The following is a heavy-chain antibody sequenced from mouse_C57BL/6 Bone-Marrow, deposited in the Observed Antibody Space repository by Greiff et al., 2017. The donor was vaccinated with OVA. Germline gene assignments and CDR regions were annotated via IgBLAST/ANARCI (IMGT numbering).Heavy chain of an antibody. CDR1: GFTFSSYA. CDR3: ARDEFITTVVATRFAY. J-gene: IGHJ3*01. V-gene: IGHV5-4*01. Sequence: DVMLVESGGGLVKPGGSLKLSCAASGFTFSSYAMSWVRQTPEKRLEWVATISDGGSYTYYPDNVKGRFTISRDNAKNNLYLQMSHLKSEDTAMYYCARDEFITTVVATRFAYWGQGTLVTVSA. CDR2: ISDGGSYT. D-gene: IGHD1-1*01.